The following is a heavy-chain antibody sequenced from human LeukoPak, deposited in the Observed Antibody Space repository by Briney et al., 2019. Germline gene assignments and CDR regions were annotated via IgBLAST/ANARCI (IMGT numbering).Heavy chain of an antibody. CDR1: GGTFSSYA. CDR2: IIPISGTA. CDR3: ARDPSYDILTGYYNVPNYFDY. J-gene: IGHJ4*02. D-gene: IGHD3-9*01. Sequence: SVKVSCKASGGTFSSYAISWVRQAPGQGLEWMGGIIPISGTANYAQKFQGRVTITADESTSTAYMELSSLRSEDTAVYYCARDPSYDILTGYYNVPNYFDYWGQGTLVTVSS. V-gene: IGHV1-69*13.